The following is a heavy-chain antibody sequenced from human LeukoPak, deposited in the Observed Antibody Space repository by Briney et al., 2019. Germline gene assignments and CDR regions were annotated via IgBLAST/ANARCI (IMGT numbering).Heavy chain of an antibody. CDR3: ARQTTVTTAGWFDP. J-gene: IGHJ5*02. V-gene: IGHV4-39*01. CDR1: GGSISSGLYY. Sequence: SETLSLTCTVSGGSISSGLYYWGWIRQPPGKGLEWIGSIYYSGNTYYNPSLKSRVTISVDTSKNQFSLKLSSVTAADTAVYYCARQTTVTTAGWFDPWGQGTLVTVSS. CDR2: IYYSGNT. D-gene: IGHD4-17*01.